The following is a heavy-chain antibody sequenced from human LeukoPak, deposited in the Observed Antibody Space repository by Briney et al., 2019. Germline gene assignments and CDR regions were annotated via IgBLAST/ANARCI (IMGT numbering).Heavy chain of an antibody. CDR2: ISSSGSTI. D-gene: IGHD3-10*01. CDR3: AKVGSRMVRGLVGYYYYMDV. CDR1: GFTFSSYE. J-gene: IGHJ6*03. V-gene: IGHV3-48*03. Sequence: PGGSLRLSCAASGFTFSSYEMNWVRQAPGKGLEWVSYISSSGSTIYYADSVKGRFTISRDNAKNSLYLQMNSLRAEDTAVYYCAKVGSRMVRGLVGYYYYMDVWGKGTTVTISS.